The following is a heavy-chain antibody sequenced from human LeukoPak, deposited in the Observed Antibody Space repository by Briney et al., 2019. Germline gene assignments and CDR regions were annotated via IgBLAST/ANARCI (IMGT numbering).Heavy chain of an antibody. D-gene: IGHD3-22*01. Sequence: GGSLRLSCPASGFIFSSYSMNWVRQAPGKGLEWVSSISSSSSYIYYADSVKGRFTISKDNAKNSLYLQMNSLRAEDTAVYYCARSLYYYYFDYWGQGTLVTVSS. J-gene: IGHJ4*02. CDR2: ISSSSSYI. CDR1: GFIFSSYS. CDR3: ARSLYYYYFDY. V-gene: IGHV3-21*01.